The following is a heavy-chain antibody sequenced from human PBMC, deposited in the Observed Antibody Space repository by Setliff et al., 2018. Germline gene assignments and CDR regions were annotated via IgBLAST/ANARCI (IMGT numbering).Heavy chain of an antibody. CDR1: GDSISIRGHY. CDR3: ARLRGAFDY. CDR2: VYYGAGT. Sequence: SETLSLTCSVSGDSISIRGHYLGWIRQPPGQGLEWIGSVYYGAGTYYNPSLESRVTMSVDTSKNQFSLRLNSATAADTAVYYCARLRGAFDYWGQGTLVTVSS. D-gene: IGHD3-16*01. V-gene: IGHV4-39*07. J-gene: IGHJ4*02.